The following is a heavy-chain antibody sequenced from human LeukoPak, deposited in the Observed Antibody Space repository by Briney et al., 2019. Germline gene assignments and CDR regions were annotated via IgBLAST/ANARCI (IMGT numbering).Heavy chain of an antibody. V-gene: IGHV3-23*01. CDR2: ISGSGGST. D-gene: IGHD6-19*01. J-gene: IGHJ3*02. CDR3: AKRRTGSGWLSADAFDI. CDR1: GFTFSSYA. Sequence: GGSLRLSCAASGFTFSSYAMGWVRQVPGKGLEWVSAISGSGGSTYYADSVKGRFTISRDNSKNTLFLQMNSLRAEDTAVYYCAKRRTGSGWLSADAFDIWGQGTMVTVSS.